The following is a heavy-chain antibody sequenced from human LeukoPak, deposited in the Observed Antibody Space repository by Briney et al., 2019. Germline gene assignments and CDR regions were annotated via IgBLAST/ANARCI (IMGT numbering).Heavy chain of an antibody. CDR1: GGSISSGDYY. J-gene: IGHJ6*02. CDR3: ARVNSYYYYYGMDV. Sequence: PSETLSLTCAVYGGSISSGDYYWSWIRQPPGKGLEWIGYIYYSGSTYYNPSLKSRVTISVDTSKNQFSLKLSSVTAADTAVYYCARVNSYYYYYGMDVWGQGTTVTVSS. V-gene: IGHV4-30-4*01. CDR2: IYYSGST. D-gene: IGHD5-18*01.